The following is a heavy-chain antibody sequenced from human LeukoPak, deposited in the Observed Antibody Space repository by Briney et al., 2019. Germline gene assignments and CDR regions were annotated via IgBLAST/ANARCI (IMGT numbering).Heavy chain of an antibody. CDR2: FYSGGNT. J-gene: IGHJ4*02. CDR1: GFTVSSNY. CDR3: ARGGGAYCGDDCRRTFDY. V-gene: IGHV3-53*01. Sequence: GGSLRLSCVASGFTVSSNYMSWVRQAPGKGLEWVSVFYSGGNTYYADSVKGRFTISRDTSKNTLCLQMDSLRGEDTAVYYCARGGGAYCGDDCRRTFDYWGQGTLVTVSS. D-gene: IGHD2-21*02.